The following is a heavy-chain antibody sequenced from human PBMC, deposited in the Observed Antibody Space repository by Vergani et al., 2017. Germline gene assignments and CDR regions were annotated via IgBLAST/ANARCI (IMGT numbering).Heavy chain of an antibody. V-gene: IGHV4-61*02. CDR2: IYTSGAT. CDR3: ARDGGEYDKDARDV. Sequence: QVQLQESGPGLVKPSQTLSLTCTVSGGSFSTGGQSWTWLRQSAGKGLEWIGRIYTSGATNYNPSLRSRAIMSVDASKKQVSLKWTSVTAADTAVYYGARDGGEYDKDARDVWGQGTKVTVTS. CDR1: GGSFSTGGQS. J-gene: IGHJ3*01. D-gene: IGHD2-21*01.